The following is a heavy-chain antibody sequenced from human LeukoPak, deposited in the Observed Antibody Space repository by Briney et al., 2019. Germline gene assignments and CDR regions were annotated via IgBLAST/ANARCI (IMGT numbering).Heavy chain of an antibody. CDR3: ARGGYSYDSSGKAFDM. Sequence: ASVKVSCKASRYTFTGYYIHWVRQAPGQGLEWMGWVNPNTGGANYVQKFQGRVTMTRDTSISTAYMELSSLRPDDTAVYYCARGGYSYDSSGKAFDMWGQGTMVTVSS. J-gene: IGHJ3*02. D-gene: IGHD3-22*01. CDR1: RYTFTGYY. V-gene: IGHV1-2*02. CDR2: VNPNTGGA.